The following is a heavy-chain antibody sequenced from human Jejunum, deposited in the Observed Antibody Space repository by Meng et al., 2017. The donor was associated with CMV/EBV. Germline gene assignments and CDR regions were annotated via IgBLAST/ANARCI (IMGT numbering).Heavy chain of an antibody. CDR2: FYSSDTY. J-gene: IGHJ4*02. Sequence: HGHMQESGPGLVKPSETLSLTCTVSGGSINNYYWSWIRQSAGKGLEWIGRFYSSDTYNYHPSLNSRVTMSLDTSKKQFSLILSSVTAADTARYYCARGPGASTREGFDHWGLGTLVTVSS. CDR1: GGSINNYY. V-gene: IGHV4-4*07. CDR3: ARGPGASTREGFDH. D-gene: IGHD1-26*01.